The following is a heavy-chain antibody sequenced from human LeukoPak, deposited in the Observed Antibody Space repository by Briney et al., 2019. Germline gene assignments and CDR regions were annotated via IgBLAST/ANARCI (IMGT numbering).Heavy chain of an antibody. CDR2: INHSGST. CDR3: ARGLGVGATRGLSGNFDY. V-gene: IGHV4-34*01. D-gene: IGHD1-26*01. CDR1: GGSFSGYY. J-gene: IGHJ4*02. Sequence: SETLSLTCAVYGGSFSGYYWSWIRQPPGKGLEWIGEINHSGSTNYNPSLKSRVTISVDTSKNQFSLKLSSVTAADTAVYYCARGLGVGATRGLSGNFDYWGQGTLVTVSS.